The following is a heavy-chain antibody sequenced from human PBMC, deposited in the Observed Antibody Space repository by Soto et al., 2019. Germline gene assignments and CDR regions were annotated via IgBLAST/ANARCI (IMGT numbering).Heavy chain of an antibody. CDR1: GDSINNYY. J-gene: IGHJ5*02. V-gene: IGHV4-4*07. D-gene: IGHD6-13*01. CDR3: ARGGASSKWLDP. Sequence: SETLSLTCTVSGDSINNYYWSWIRQPAGKGLEWLGRIHDSGSSAYNPSLKSRVTMSTDTSKNQFSLNLNSVTAADTALYYCARGGASSKWLDPWGRGILVTVSS. CDR2: IHDSGSS.